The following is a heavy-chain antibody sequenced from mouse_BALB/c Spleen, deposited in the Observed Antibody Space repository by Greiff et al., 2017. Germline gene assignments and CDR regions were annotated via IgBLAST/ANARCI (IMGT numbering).Heavy chain of an antibody. D-gene: IGHD2-14*01. CDR2: IRNKANGYTT. J-gene: IGHJ4*01. CDR1: GFTFTDYY. CDR3: AREGGYRYEGNYYAMDY. V-gene: IGHV7-3*02. Sequence: EVKLVESGGGLVQPGGSLRLSCATSGFTFTDYYMSWVRQPPGKALEWLGFIRNKANGYTTEYSASVKGRFTISRDNSQSILYLQMNTLRAEDSATYYGAREGGYRYEGNYYAMDYWGQGTSVTVSS.